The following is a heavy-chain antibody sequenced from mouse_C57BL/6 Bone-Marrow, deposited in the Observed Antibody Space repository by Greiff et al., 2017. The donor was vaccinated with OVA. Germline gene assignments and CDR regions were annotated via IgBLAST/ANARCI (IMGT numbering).Heavy chain of an antibody. Sequence: QVQLKESGPGLVQPSQSLSITCTVSGFSLTSYGVHWVRQSPGKGLEWLGVIWSGGSTDYNAAFISRLSISKDNSKSQVFFKMNSLQADDTAIYYCARTGFYDYDDYFDYWGQGTTLTVSS. CDR3: ARTGFYDYDDYFDY. D-gene: IGHD2-4*01. CDR2: IWSGGST. CDR1: GFSLTSYG. J-gene: IGHJ2*01. V-gene: IGHV2-2*01.